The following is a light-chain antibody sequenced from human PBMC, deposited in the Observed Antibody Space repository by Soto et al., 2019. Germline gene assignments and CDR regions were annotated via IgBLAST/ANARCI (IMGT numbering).Light chain of an antibody. CDR2: EVS. V-gene: IGLV2-23*02. CDR3: CSYAGSSIVV. CDR1: SSDVGSYNL. Sequence: SALTQPASVSGSPGQSITISCTGTSSDVGSYNLVSWYQQHPGKAPKLMIYEVSKRPSGVSNRFSGSKSGNTASLTISGRQAEDEADYYCCSYAGSSIVVFGGGTKLTVL. J-gene: IGLJ2*01.